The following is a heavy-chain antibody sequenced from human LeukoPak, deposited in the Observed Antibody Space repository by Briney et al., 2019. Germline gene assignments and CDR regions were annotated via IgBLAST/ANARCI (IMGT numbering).Heavy chain of an antibody. D-gene: IGHD2-21*01. CDR3: ARRDAFNWFDP. CDR1: GGSISSTSYY. CDR2: IYYSGNT. V-gene: IGHV4-39*01. J-gene: IGHJ5*02. Sequence: SETLSLTCTVSGGSISSTSYYWGWVRQPPGKGLEWIGSIYYSGNTYYNPSLKSRVTISVDTSKEQFSLKLSSVTAADTAVYYCARRDAFNWFDPWGQGTLVTVSS.